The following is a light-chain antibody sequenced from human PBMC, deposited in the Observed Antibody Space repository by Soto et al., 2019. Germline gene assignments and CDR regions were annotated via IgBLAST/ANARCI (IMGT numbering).Light chain of an antibody. V-gene: IGKV1-27*01. CDR1: QDINNN. CDR3: QNYNSASET. J-gene: IGKJ3*01. Sequence: DIRMTQSPSSLSASVGDRVTITCRASQDINNNLAWYQQKPGQVPKVLIYAASTLQSGVPSRFSGSGSGTDFTLTITSLQPEVVATYYCQNYNSASETFSPGTKVDIK. CDR2: AAS.